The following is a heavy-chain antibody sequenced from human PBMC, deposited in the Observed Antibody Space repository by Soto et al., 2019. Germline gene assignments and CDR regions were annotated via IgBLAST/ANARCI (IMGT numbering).Heavy chain of an antibody. V-gene: IGHV4-34*01. Sequence: QVQLQQWGAGLVKPSETLSLSCAVYGQSFSGHSWAWIRQPPGKGLEWIGEINESGSTYYNPSLKSRFTISTDTFKDQFSLKLSSVSAADTAAYFCARGSGIVALPGELEDVNYDYWGQGTLVNVSS. CDR2: INESGST. CDR1: GQSFSGHS. J-gene: IGHJ4*02. CDR3: ARGSGIVALPGELEDVNYDY. D-gene: IGHD1-1*01.